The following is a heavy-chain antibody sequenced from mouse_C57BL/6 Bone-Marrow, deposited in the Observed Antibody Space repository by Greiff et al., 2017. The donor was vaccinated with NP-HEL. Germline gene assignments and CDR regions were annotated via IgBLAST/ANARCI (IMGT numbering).Heavy chain of an antibody. V-gene: IGHV1-76*01. CDR1: GYTFTDYY. CDR3: ARIDYSNGDYAMDY. D-gene: IGHD2-5*01. Sequence: QVQLQQSGAELVRPGASVKLSCKASGYTFTDYYINWVKQRPGQGLEWIARIYPGSGNTYYNEKFKGKATLTAEKSSSTAYMQLSSLTSEDSAVYFCARIDYSNGDYAMDYWGQGTSVTVSS. J-gene: IGHJ4*01. CDR2: IYPGSGNT.